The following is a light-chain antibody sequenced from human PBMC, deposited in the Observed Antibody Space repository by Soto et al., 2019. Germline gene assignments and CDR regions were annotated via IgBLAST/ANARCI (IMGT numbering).Light chain of an antibody. J-gene: IGLJ3*02. V-gene: IGLV3-21*02. Sequence: SSELTQPPSVSVAPGQTARITCGGTNIGRKTVHWYQQRPGQAPVLVVYDDSDRPSGIPERFSGSNSGNTATLTISRVEAGDEADYSCQVWDSSFDHPVFGGGTKLTVL. CDR3: QVWDSSFDHPV. CDR1: NIGRKT. CDR2: DDS.